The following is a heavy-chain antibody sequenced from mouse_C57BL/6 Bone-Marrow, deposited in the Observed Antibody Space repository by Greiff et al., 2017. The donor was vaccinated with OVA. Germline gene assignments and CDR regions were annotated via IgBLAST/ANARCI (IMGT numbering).Heavy chain of an antibody. CDR2: IDPSDSYT. J-gene: IGHJ2*01. CDR1: GYTFTSYW. Sequence: QVQLQQPGAELVRPGTSVKLYCKASGYTFTSYWMHWVKQRPGQGLEWIGVIDPSDSYTNYNQKFKGKATLTVDTSSSTAYMQLSSLTSEDSAVYYCAREGTTVDYFDYWGQGTTLTVSS. D-gene: IGHD1-1*01. CDR3: AREGTTVDYFDY. V-gene: IGHV1-59*01.